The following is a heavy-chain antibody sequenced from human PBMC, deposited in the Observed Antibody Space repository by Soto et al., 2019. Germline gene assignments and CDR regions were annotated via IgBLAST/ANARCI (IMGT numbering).Heavy chain of an antibody. V-gene: IGHV4-31*03. CDR2: IYYSGST. CDR1: GGSISSGGYY. Sequence: ASETLSLTCTVSGGSISSGGYYWSWIRQHPGKGLERIGYIYYSGSTYYNPSLKSRVTISVDTSKNQFSLKLSSVTAADTAVYYCARVLYTAWFDPWGQGTLVTVSS. D-gene: IGHD1-1*01. CDR3: ARVLYTAWFDP. J-gene: IGHJ5*02.